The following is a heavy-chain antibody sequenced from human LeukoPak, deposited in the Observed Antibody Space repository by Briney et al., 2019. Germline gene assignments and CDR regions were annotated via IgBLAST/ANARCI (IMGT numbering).Heavy chain of an antibody. D-gene: IGHD2-2*01. J-gene: IGHJ6*03. CDR1: GYTFTSYG. CDR3: ARDVIVVVPAAFYYYMDV. CDR2: ISAYNGNT. Sequence: ASVKVSCKASGYTFTSYGISWVRQAPGQGLEWMGWISAYNGNTNYVQKLRGRVTMTTDTSTSTAYMELRSLRSDDTAVYYWARDVIVVVPAAFYYYMDVWGKGTTVTVS. V-gene: IGHV1-18*01.